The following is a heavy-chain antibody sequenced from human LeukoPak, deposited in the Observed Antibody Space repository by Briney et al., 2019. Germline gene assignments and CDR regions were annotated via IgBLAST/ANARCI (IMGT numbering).Heavy chain of an antibody. V-gene: IGHV1-8*01. CDR2: MNPNSGNT. CDR1: GYTFTSYD. J-gene: IGHJ6*03. Sequence: ASVEVSCKASGYTFTSYDINWVRQATGQGLEWMGWMNPNSGNTGYAQKFQGRVTMTRNTSISTAYMELSSLRSEDTAVYYCARGRRGYCSSTSCYYYYYMDVWGKGTTVTVSS. CDR3: ARGRRGYCSSTSCYYYYYMDV. D-gene: IGHD2-2*01.